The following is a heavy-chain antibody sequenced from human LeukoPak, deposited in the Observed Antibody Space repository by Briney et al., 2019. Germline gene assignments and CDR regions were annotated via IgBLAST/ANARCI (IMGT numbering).Heavy chain of an antibody. CDR2: ISSSSSYI. CDR3: ARVGRDGYNYPY. Sequence: GGSLRLSCAASGFIFSSFSMNWVRQAPGKGLEWVSSISSSSSYIYYADSVKGRFTISRDNAKNSLYLQMNSLRAEDTAVYYCARVGRDGYNYPYWGQGTLVTVSS. CDR1: GFIFSSFS. J-gene: IGHJ4*02. V-gene: IGHV3-21*01. D-gene: IGHD5-24*01.